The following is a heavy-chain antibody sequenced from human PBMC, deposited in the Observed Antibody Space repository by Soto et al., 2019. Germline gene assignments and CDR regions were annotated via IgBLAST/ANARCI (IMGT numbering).Heavy chain of an antibody. V-gene: IGHV1-24*01. J-gene: IGHJ4*02. D-gene: IGHD6-19*01. CDR1: GYTLTELS. CDR2: FDPEDGQP. Sequence: ASVKVSCKVSGYTLTELSINWVRQAPEKGLEWMGGFDPEDGQPDYAQKFRGRVTMTEDTSTDTTYMELYSLTSEDTAVYYCATATYGAVAGPYCFDYWAQGTLVTVSS. CDR3: ATATYGAVAGPYCFDY.